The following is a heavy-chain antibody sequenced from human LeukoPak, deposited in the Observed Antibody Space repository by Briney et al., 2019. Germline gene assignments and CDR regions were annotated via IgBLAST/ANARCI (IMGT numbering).Heavy chain of an antibody. CDR3: ARAYYYDSSGYYYDY. J-gene: IGHJ4*02. CDR1: GYTFTGYY. D-gene: IGHD3-22*01. V-gene: IGHV1-2*02. Sequence: ASVKVSCKASGYTFTGYYMHWVRQAPGQGLEWMGWINPNSGGTNYAQKFQGRVTMTRDTSISTAYMELSRLRSDDTAVYYCARAYYYDSSGYYYDYWGQGTLVTVSS. CDR2: INPNSGGT.